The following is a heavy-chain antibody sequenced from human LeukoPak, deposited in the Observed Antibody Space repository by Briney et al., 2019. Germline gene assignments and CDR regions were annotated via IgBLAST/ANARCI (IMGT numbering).Heavy chain of an antibody. CDR1: GFTSSSYA. V-gene: IGHV3-15*07. CDR2: IKSKADGETI. CDR3: STLTSRGLSDS. J-gene: IGHJ4*02. Sequence: PGGSLRLSCAASGFTSSSYAMNWVRQAPGKGLEWVGRIKSKADGETIDYAAPVKGRFTFSRDDSKNMLYLQMNSLKSEDTAVYYCSTLTSRGLSDSWGQGTLVTVSS. D-gene: IGHD1-20*01.